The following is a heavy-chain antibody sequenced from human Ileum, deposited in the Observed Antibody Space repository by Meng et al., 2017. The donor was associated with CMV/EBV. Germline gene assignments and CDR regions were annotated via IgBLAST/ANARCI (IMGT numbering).Heavy chain of an antibody. CDR3: VRLTGNSWLDY. J-gene: IGHJ4*02. CDR2: TYYRSKLFN. V-gene: IGHV6-1*01. CDR1: GDDVSSPTVN. Sequence: LVHTLHTPYHTLALSGDDVSSPTVNWNWIRQSPSRGLEWLGRTYYRSKLFNDYALSVRGRITINPDISKNQLSLQLNSVTPEDTAVYYCVRLTGNSWLDYWGRGTLVTVSS. D-gene: IGHD6-13*01.